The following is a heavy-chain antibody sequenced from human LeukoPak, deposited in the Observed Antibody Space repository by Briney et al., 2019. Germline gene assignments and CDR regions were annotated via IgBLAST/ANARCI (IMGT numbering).Heavy chain of an antibody. J-gene: IGHJ4*02. CDR2: IYPSGGST. CDR1: GGTFSSYA. D-gene: IGHD6-19*01. V-gene: IGHV1-46*01. Sequence: ASVTVSCKASGGTFSSYAISWVRQAPGQGLEWMGMIYPSGGSTSYAQKFQGRVTMTRDTSTRTVYMEVNSLRSEDTAVYYCARQGTYSSAIGMGYWGQGTLVTVSS. CDR3: ARQGTYSSAIGMGY.